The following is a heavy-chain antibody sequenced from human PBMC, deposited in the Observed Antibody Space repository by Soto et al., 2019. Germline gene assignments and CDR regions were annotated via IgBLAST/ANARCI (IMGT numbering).Heavy chain of an antibody. V-gene: IGHV3-30-3*01. CDR1: GFTFSSFA. Sequence: GGSLRLSCAASGFTFSSFAMHWVRQAPGKGLEWVAVISYDGSNKYYADSVKGRFTISRDNSKNTLYLQMNSLRAEDTAVYYCAGGGRGSGSYPDYYYYYYGMDVWGQGTMVTVSS. CDR2: ISYDGSNK. D-gene: IGHD3-10*01. CDR3: AGGGRGSGSYPDYYYYYYGMDV. J-gene: IGHJ6*02.